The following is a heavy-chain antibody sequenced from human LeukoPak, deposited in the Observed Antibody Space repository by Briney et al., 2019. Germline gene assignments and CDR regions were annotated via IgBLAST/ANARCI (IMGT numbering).Heavy chain of an antibody. J-gene: IGHJ4*02. V-gene: IGHV4-34*01. D-gene: IGHD6-19*01. CDR3: SRRPSRSRFDY. CDR1: GGSISTYY. CDR2: INHSGST. Sequence: SETLSLTCTVSGGSISTYYWSWIRQPPGKGLEWIGEINHSGSTNYNPSLKSRVTVSVDTSKNQFSLKLSSVTAADTAVYYCSRRPSRSRFDYWGQGALVTVSS.